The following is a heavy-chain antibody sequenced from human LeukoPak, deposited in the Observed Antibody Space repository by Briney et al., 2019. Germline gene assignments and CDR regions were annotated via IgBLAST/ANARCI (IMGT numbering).Heavy chain of an antibody. CDR3: ARGVRRLWFGEPTGAFDI. CDR2: INGSGDKT. V-gene: IGHV3-23*01. D-gene: IGHD3-10*01. J-gene: IGHJ3*02. CDR1: GFSFSDYT. Sequence: PGGSLRLSCAASGFSFSDYTMNWVRQAPGKGLEWVSSINGSGDKTYYADSVKGRFSISRDNSKNTLYLQMNSLRAEDTAVYYCARGVRRLWFGEPTGAFDIWGQGTMVTVSS.